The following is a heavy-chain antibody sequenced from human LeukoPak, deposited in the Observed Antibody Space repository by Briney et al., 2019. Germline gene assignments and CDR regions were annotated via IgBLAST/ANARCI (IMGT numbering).Heavy chain of an antibody. CDR1: GYTFTSYD. V-gene: IGHV1-8*01. CDR3: ASDPYYDFWSGYSLYYYMDV. J-gene: IGHJ6*03. Sequence: GASVKVSCKASGYTFTSYDINWVRQATGQGLEWMGWMNPNSGNTGYAQKFQGRATMTRNTSISTAYMELSSLRSEDTAVYYCASDPYYDFWSGYSLYYYMDVWGKGTTVTVSS. CDR2: MNPNSGNT. D-gene: IGHD3-3*01.